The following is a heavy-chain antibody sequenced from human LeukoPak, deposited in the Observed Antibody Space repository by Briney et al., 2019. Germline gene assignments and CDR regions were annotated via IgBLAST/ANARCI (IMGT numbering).Heavy chain of an antibody. J-gene: IGHJ5*02. D-gene: IGHD6-19*01. CDR3: ARTGDSTGYYVWLDP. CDR2: ISGSGSST. CDR1: GFTFTSYA. Sequence: GGSLRLSCAASGFTFTSYAMNWVRQAPGKGLEWVSTISGSGSSTYYVDSVKGRFTISRDSAKNSLYLQMNSLRDEDTAVYYCARTGDSTGYYVWLDPWGQGTLVTVSS. V-gene: IGHV3-23*01.